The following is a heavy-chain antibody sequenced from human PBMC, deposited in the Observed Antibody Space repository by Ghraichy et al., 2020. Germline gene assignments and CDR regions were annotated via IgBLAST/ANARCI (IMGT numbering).Heavy chain of an antibody. J-gene: IGHJ3*02. CDR1: GFTFDDYG. Sequence: LSLTCAASGFTFDDYGMSWVRQAPGKGLEWVSGINWNGGSTGYADSVKGRFTISRDNAKNSLYLQMNSLRAEDTALYYCSRGMGYSNYEGEYDAVDIWGEGTMLFVSS. V-gene: IGHV3-20*04. CDR2: INWNGGST. D-gene: IGHD4-11*01. CDR3: SRGMGYSNYEGEYDAVDI.